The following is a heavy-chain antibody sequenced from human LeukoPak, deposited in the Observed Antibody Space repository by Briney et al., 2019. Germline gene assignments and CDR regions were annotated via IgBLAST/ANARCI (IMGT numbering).Heavy chain of an antibody. J-gene: IGHJ4*02. V-gene: IGHV4-39*07. Sequence: SETLSLTCTVSGGSISSSTYYWGWIRQPPGKGLEWIASMYYIGSTYYNPSLQSRVTISQDTSKNQFSLKLDSVTAADTAVYYCVKEAFWGRGTLVTVSS. CDR1: GGSISSSTYY. CDR2: MYYIGST. CDR3: VKEAF.